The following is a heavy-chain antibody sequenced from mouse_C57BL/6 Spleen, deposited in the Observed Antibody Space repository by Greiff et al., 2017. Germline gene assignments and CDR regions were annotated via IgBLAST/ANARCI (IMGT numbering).Heavy chain of an antibody. CDR1: GFTFSDYG. CDR2: ISSGSSTI. J-gene: IGHJ2*01. V-gene: IGHV5-17*01. D-gene: IGHD1-1*01. Sequence: EVKVEESGGGLVKPGGSLKLSCAASGFTFSDYGMHWVRQAPEKGLEWVAYISSGSSTIYYADTVKGRFTISRDNAKNTLFLQMTSLRSEDTAMYYCATLFYYGKDYWGQGTTLTVSS. CDR3: ATLFYYGKDY.